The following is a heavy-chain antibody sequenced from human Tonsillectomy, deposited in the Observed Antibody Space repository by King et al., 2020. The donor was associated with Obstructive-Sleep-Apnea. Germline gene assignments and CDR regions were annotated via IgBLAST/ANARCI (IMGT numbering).Heavy chain of an antibody. J-gene: IGHJ5*02. D-gene: IGHD2-15*01. Sequence: VQLQESGPGLVKPSETLSLTCTVSGGSISSYYWSWIRQPPGKGLEWIGYIYYSGSTNHNPSLKSRVTISVDTSKNQFSLKLSSVTAADTAVYYCAREYCSGGSCFSGWFDPWGQGTLVTVSS. CDR1: GGSISSYY. V-gene: IGHV4-59*01. CDR3: AREYCSGGSCFSGWFDP. CDR2: IYYSGST.